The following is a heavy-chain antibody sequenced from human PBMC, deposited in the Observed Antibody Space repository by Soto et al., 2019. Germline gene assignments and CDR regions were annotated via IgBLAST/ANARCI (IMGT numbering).Heavy chain of an antibody. D-gene: IGHD6-6*01. Sequence: PSETLSLTCAVSGYSVSSGYYWGWIRQPPGTGLEWIGSIYHSGSTYYNPSLKSRVTISVDTSKNQFSLKLSSVTAADTAVYYCARDFGIAALPDAFDIWGQGTMVTVSS. V-gene: IGHV4-38-2*02. J-gene: IGHJ3*02. CDR1: GYSVSSGYY. CDR2: IYHSGST. CDR3: ARDFGIAALPDAFDI.